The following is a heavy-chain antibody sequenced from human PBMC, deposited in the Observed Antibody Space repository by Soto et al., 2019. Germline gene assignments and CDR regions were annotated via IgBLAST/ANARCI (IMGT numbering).Heavy chain of an antibody. CDR1: CGSISGSY. CDR3: ARSVAVPGAHIDY. D-gene: IGHD6-19*01. V-gene: IGHV4-59*01. J-gene: IGHJ4*02. Sequence: SXTLSLTCSVSCGSISGSYWSWIRQSPGKVLECLGYVYYTGSTNYSPSLRSRVSISVDTSKNEFSLRLSSVTAADTAVYFCARSVAVPGAHIDYWGQGTQVTVSS. CDR2: VYYTGST.